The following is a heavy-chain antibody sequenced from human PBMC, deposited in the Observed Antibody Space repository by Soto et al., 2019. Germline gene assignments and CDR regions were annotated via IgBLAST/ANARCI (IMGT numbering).Heavy chain of an antibody. CDR3: AGGVFGVVMLEGNWFDP. CDR2: IIPIFGTA. J-gene: IGHJ5*02. Sequence: VASVKVSCKASGGTFSSYAISWVRQAPGQGLEWMGGIIPIFGTANYAQKFQGRVTITADESTSTAYMELSSLRSEDTAVYYCAGGVFGVVMLEGNWFDPWGQGTLVTVSS. D-gene: IGHD3-3*01. CDR1: GGTFSSYA. V-gene: IGHV1-69*13.